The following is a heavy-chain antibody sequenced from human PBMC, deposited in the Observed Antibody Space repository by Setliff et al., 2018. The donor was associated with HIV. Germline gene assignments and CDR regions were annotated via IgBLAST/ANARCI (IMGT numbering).Heavy chain of an antibody. V-gene: IGHV4-61*02. CDR3: AREPKIWSGYYSHFYYMDV. Sequence: SETLSLTCTVSGGSITGGRYYWSWIRQPAGKGLEWIGRIYSSGITNYNPSLKRRLTISLDTSKNQFSLKLSSVTPADTAVYYCAREPKIWSGYYSHFYYMDVWGKGTTVTVSS. CDR2: IYSSGIT. D-gene: IGHD3-3*01. CDR1: GGSITGGRYY. J-gene: IGHJ6*03.